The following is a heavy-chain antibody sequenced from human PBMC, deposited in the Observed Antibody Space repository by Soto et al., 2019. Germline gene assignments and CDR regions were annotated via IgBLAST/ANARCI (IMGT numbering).Heavy chain of an antibody. Sequence: KQSQTLSLTCDISGDSVFSSNIAWNWIRQSPSRGLEWLGRTYYYRSRWYYDYEVSVKGRLTVNLDTPKNQFSLQLNSVTPEDTAVYYCARGRSSSFDFWGQGILVTVSS. D-gene: IGHD6-13*01. CDR1: GDSVFSSNIA. J-gene: IGHJ4*02. V-gene: IGHV6-1*01. CDR2: TYYYRSRWYY. CDR3: ARGRSSSFDF.